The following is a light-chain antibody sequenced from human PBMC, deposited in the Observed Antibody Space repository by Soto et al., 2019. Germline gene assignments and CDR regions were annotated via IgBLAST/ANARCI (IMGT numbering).Light chain of an antibody. CDR3: QQYGSPTWT. CDR2: GPS. J-gene: IGKJ1*01. Sequence: PRCRAPRSVSRGARGTRXCRATQGSGSNFHWYRQTPGTAPRLLIYGPSSRATGSPDRFSGSGSGTDFTLTISRREPEDFAVYYGQQYGSPTWTFGQGTKVDIK. V-gene: IGKV3-20*01. CDR1: QGSGSN.